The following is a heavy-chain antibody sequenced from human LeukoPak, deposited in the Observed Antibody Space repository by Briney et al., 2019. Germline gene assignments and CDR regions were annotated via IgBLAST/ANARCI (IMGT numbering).Heavy chain of an antibody. V-gene: IGHV3-23*01. J-gene: IGHJ4*02. CDR3: AKDLLYTCSGGSCYSGFGFDY. CDR1: GFTFSSYG. Sequence: GGSLRLSCAASGFTFSSYGMSWVRQAPGKGLEWVSAISGSGGCTYYADSVKGRFTISRDNSKNTLYLQMNSLRAEDTAVYYCAKDLLYTCSGGSCYSGFGFDYWGQGTLVTVSS. CDR2: ISGSGGCT. D-gene: IGHD2-15*01.